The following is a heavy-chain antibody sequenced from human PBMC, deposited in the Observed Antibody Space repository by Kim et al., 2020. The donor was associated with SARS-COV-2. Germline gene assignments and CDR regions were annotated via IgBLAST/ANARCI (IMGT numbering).Heavy chain of an antibody. J-gene: IGHJ4*02. V-gene: IGHV7-4-1*02. CDR1: GYTFTTYP. CDR3: ARLPPKLKYFYASGSLDY. Sequence: ASVKVSCKASGYTFTTYPVHWVRQAPGQGLEWMGWINTNTGKPSYGPGFTGRFVFSLDTSVSTAYLQITSLKAEDSAFYYCARLPPKLKYFYASGSLDYWGQGTLVTVSS. D-gene: IGHD3-10*01. CDR2: INTNTGKP.